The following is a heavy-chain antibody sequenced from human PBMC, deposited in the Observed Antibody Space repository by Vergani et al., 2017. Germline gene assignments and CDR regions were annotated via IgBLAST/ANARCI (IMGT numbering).Heavy chain of an antibody. CDR2: FYTGGGT. J-gene: IGHJ6*02. V-gene: IGHV4-61*02. Sequence: QVQLQESGPGLVRPSQTLSLTCTVSGGSISSGSYYWSWFRQPAGKGLEWIGRFYTGGGTSYNPSLKSRVTISVDTSKNQFSLQLSSVTAADTAVYYCAIDPLYCTTWPFLLLDMDVWGQGTTVTVSS. CDR3: AIDPLYCTTWPFLLLDMDV. CDR1: GGSISSGSYY. D-gene: IGHD1-14*01.